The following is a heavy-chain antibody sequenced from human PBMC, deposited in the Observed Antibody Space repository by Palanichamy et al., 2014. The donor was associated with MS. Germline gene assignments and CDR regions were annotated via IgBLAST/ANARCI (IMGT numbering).Heavy chain of an antibody. V-gene: IGHV3-7*01. CDR1: GFTFSTYW. D-gene: IGHD2-15*01. J-gene: IGHJ4*02. CDR2: IKTDGSEK. CDR3: ATATRGADDY. Sequence: EVQLVESGGGLVQPGGSLRLSCAASGFTFSTYWMSWVRQDPGKGLERAANIKTDGSEKYYVESVKGRFTISRDNAKNSLYLQMNSLRVEDTAVYYCATATRGADDYWGQGTLVTVSS.